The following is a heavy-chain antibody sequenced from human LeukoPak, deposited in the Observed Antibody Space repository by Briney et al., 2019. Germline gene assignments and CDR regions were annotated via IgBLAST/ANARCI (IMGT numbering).Heavy chain of an antibody. Sequence: GESLKISCKGSGYSFTTCWIGWVRQMPGKGLEWVGIIYPGDSETRYSPSFQGQVTISADKSISTAYLQWSSLKASDSAMYYCARAWNFDYWGQGTLVTVSS. J-gene: IGHJ4*02. CDR3: ARAWNFDY. D-gene: IGHD1-1*01. CDR1: GYSFTTCW. V-gene: IGHV5-51*01. CDR2: IYPGDSET.